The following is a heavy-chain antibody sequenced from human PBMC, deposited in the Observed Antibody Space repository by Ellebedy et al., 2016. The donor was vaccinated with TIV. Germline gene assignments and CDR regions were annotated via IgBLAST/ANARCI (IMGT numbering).Heavy chain of an antibody. CDR2: IRSKANSYAT. CDR3: TRQVLTPAVVDGGGMDV. CDR1: GFTFSGSA. V-gene: IGHV3-73*01. Sequence: GESLKISCAASGFTFSGSAMHWVRQASGKGLEWVGRIRSKANSYATAYAASVKGRFTISRDDSKNTAYLQMNSLKTEDTAVYYCTRQVLTPAVVDGGGMDVWGQGTTVTVSS. D-gene: IGHD2-21*01. J-gene: IGHJ6*02.